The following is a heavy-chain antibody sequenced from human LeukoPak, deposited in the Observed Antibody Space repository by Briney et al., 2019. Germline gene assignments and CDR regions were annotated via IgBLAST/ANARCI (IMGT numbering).Heavy chain of an antibody. J-gene: IGHJ3*02. CDR3: AREYCSSTSCGGGNAFDI. CDR1: GYTFTSYY. D-gene: IGHD2-2*01. Sequence: GASVKVSCKASGYTFTSYYVHWVRQAPGQGLEWMGIINPSGGSTSYAQKFQGRVTMTRDTSTSTVYMELSSLRSEDTAVYYCAREYCSSTSCGGGNAFDIWGQGTMVTVSS. CDR2: INPSGGST. V-gene: IGHV1-46*01.